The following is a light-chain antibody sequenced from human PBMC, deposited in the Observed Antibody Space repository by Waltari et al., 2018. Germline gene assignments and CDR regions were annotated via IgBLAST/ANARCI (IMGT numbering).Light chain of an antibody. Sequence: ELVLTQSAATLSLSPGERATLSCRASQSVSRYLARYPQKPGQAPRLLIYNASNRATGIPARFSGSGSGTDFTLTISSLEPEDFAVYYCQQRSNWPLTFGGGTKVEIK. CDR1: QSVSRY. CDR2: NAS. V-gene: IGKV3-11*01. J-gene: IGKJ4*01. CDR3: QQRSNWPLT.